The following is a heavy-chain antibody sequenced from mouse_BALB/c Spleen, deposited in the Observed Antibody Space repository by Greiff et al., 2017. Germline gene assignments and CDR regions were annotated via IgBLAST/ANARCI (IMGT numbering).Heavy chain of an antibody. D-gene: IGHD2-3*01. J-gene: IGHJ2*01. CDR3: AREGDDGYYYFDY. CDR2: ISSGGSYT. Sequence: EVKLMESGGGLVKPGGSLKLSCAASGFTFSSYAMSWVRQTPEKRLEWVATISSGGSYTYYPDSVKGRFTISRDNAKNTLYLQMSSLRSEDTAMYYCAREGDDGYYYFDYWGQGTTLTVSS. CDR1: GFTFSSYA. V-gene: IGHV5-9-3*01.